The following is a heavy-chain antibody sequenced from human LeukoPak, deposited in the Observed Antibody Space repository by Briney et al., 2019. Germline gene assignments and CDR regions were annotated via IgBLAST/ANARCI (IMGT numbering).Heavy chain of an antibody. CDR3: ARQDHGPDY. Sequence: PGGSLRLSCAASGFIFSSYSMNWVRQAPGKGLEWVANINKDGSEKNYVDSVTGRFTISRDNAKNSLYLQMNYLRPEDTAVYYCARQDHGPDYWGQGTLVTVSS. CDR2: INKDGSEK. CDR1: GFIFSSYS. D-gene: IGHD1-14*01. J-gene: IGHJ4*02. V-gene: IGHV3-7*01.